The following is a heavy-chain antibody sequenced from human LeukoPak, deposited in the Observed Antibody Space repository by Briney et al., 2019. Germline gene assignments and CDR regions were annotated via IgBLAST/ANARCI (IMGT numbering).Heavy chain of an antibody. V-gene: IGHV3-23*01. D-gene: IGHD3-22*01. CDR1: GFTFSSYA. J-gene: IGHJ5*02. CDR3: AKAVYSGYYYGWFDP. Sequence: GGSLRLSCAASGFTFSSYAMSWVRQAPGKGLEWVSAISGSGGSTYYADSVKGRFTISRDNAKNSLYLQMNSLRAEDTALYYCAKAVYSGYYYGWFDPWGQGTLVTVSS. CDR2: ISGSGGST.